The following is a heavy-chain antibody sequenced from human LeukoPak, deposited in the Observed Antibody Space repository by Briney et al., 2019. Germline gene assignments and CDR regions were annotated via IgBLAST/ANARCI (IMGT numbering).Heavy chain of an antibody. Sequence: GGSLRLSCAASGITFSSYGMSWVRQAPGKGLEWVSSISSTGGTTYYADSVKGRFTISRDNFKNTLYLQLNSLRAEDTAVYYCAKDRRPKRGYCSGGSCYVPDYFDYWGQGTLVTVSS. CDR3: AKDRRPKRGYCSGGSCYVPDYFDY. D-gene: IGHD2-15*01. V-gene: IGHV3-23*01. J-gene: IGHJ4*02. CDR1: GITFSSYG. CDR2: ISSTGGTT.